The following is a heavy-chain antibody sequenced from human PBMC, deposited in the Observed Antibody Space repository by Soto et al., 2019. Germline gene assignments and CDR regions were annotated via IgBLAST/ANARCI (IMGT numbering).Heavy chain of an antibody. CDR1: GFTFSSYA. D-gene: IGHD5-12*01. V-gene: IGHV3-30-3*01. J-gene: IGHJ4*02. CDR3: ASHRLNSGYEQVISY. CDR2: ISYDGSNK. Sequence: PGGSLRLSCAASGFTFSSYAMHWVRQVSGKGLERVAVISYDGSNKYYADSVKGRFTISRDNSKNTLYLQMNSLRAEDTAVYYCASHRLNSGYEQVISYGARGTLVTVSS.